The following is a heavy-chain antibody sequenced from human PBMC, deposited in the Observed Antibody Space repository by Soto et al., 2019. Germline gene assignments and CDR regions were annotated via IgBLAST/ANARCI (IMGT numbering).Heavy chain of an antibody. CDR1: GFTFSSYG. Sequence: QAQLVESGGGVVQPGRSLRLSCAASGFTFSSYGMHWVRQAPGKGLEWVAVISYDGSNKYYADSVKGRFTISRDNSKNTLYLQMNSLRAEDADVYYCAKQDPGYGMDVWGQGTTVTVSS. J-gene: IGHJ6*02. CDR3: AKQDPGYGMDV. CDR2: ISYDGSNK. V-gene: IGHV3-30*18.